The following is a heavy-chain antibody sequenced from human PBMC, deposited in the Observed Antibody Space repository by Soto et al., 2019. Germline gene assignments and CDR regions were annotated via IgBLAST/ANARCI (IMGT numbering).Heavy chain of an antibody. Sequence: PGGSLRLSCATSGFTFNMFSINWVRQAPGKGLEWVSYISSDGTYRNYADSVKGRFTISRDNGDNSLYLQMNSLRAEDTAVYFCARDRAWTRFGMDVWGQGTTVTVSS. CDR3: ARDRAWTRFGMDV. V-gene: IGHV3-21*01. CDR1: GFTFNMFS. D-gene: IGHD5-12*01. CDR2: ISSDGTYR. J-gene: IGHJ6*02.